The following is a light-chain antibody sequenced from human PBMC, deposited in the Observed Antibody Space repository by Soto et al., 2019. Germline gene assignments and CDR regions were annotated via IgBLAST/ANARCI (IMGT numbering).Light chain of an antibody. Sequence: DIQMTQSPSTLSGSVGDRVTITCRASQTISSWLAWYQQKPGKAHKLLIYKASTLKSGVPSRFSGSGYGTEFTLTISRLQPDDFATYYCQHYNSYSEAFGQGTKVDIK. CDR2: KAS. V-gene: IGKV1-5*03. CDR3: QHYNSYSEA. J-gene: IGKJ1*01. CDR1: QTISSW.